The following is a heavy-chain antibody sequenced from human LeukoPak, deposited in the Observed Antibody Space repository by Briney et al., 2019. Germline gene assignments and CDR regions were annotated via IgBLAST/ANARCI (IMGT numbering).Heavy chain of an antibody. CDR3: AKDYSYDILTGPIPFDY. V-gene: IGHV3-9*01. CDR1: GFTFDDYA. J-gene: IGHJ4*02. Sequence: GGSLRLSCAASGFTFDDYAMHWVRQAPGEGLEWVSGISWNSGSIGYADSVKGRFTISRDNAKNSLYLQMNSLRAEDTALYYCAKDYSYDILTGPIPFDYWGQGTLVTVSS. CDR2: ISWNSGSI. D-gene: IGHD3-9*01.